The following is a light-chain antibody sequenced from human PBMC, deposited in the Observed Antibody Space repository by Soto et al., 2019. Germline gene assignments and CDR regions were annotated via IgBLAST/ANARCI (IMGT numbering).Light chain of an antibody. V-gene: IGKV3-20*01. J-gene: IGKJ1*01. CDR3: QQYGSSPPIT. CDR2: GAS. CDR1: QSLSSSQ. Sequence: EIVLTQSPGTLSLSPGERVTLSCLSSQSLSSSQLAWYQQKPGQAPRLLSYGASSRATGIPDRFSGSGSGTDFTLTISRLEPEDVAVYYCQQYGSSPPITFGQGTKVDIK.